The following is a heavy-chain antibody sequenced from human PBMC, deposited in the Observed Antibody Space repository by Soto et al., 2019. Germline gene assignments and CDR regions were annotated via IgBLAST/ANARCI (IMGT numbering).Heavy chain of an antibody. Sequence: GSLRLSCAASGFTFSSYAMHWVRQAPGQGLEWVALISYDGSNKYYADSVKGRFTISRDNSKNTLYLQMDSLRPEDTAVYHCARDQGGTTLYYHGMDVWGQGTTVTVSS. J-gene: IGHJ6*02. CDR3: ARDQGGTTLYYHGMDV. CDR1: GFTFSSYA. V-gene: IGHV3-30-3*01. CDR2: ISYDGSNK. D-gene: IGHD1-7*01.